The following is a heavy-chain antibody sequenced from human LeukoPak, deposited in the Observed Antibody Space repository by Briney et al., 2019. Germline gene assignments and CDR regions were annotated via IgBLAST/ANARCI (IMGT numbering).Heavy chain of an antibody. CDR1: GFTFSSYW. D-gene: IGHD1-26*01. J-gene: IGHJ3*02. Sequence: PGGSLRLSCAASGFTFSSYWMSWVRQAPGKGLEWVANIKQDGSEKYYVDSVKGQFTISRDNAKNSLYLQMNSLRAEDTAVYYCARDGAYSGDVFDIWGQGTMVTVSS. CDR2: IKQDGSEK. V-gene: IGHV3-7*01. CDR3: ARDGAYSGDVFDI.